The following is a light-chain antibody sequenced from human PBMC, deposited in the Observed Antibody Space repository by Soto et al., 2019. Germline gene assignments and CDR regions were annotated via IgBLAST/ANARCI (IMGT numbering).Light chain of an antibody. CDR1: SSDVGGYNY. V-gene: IGLV2-11*01. CDR2: DVQ. Sequence: QSALTQPRSVSGSPGQSVTISCTGTSSDVGGYNYVSWYQQHPGRAPRVMIYDVQTRPSGVPDRFSGSKSGNTASLTISELQAEDEADYYCCSYAGDYTFVFGTGNKVTVL. CDR3: CSYAGDYTFV. J-gene: IGLJ1*01.